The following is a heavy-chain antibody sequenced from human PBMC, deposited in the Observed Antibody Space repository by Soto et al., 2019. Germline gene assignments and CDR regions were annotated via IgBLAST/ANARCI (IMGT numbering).Heavy chain of an antibody. V-gene: IGHV4-59*01. J-gene: IGHJ4*02. Sequence: SETLSLTCTVSGGSISSYYWSWIRQPPGKGLEWIGYIYYSGNTHYNPSLQSRVTISADTSKNQVSLKVNSVTAADTAVYYCARDHPHSYGVYYFDYWGQGTPVTVSS. CDR2: IYYSGNT. D-gene: IGHD5-18*01. CDR1: GGSISSYY. CDR3: ARDHPHSYGVYYFDY.